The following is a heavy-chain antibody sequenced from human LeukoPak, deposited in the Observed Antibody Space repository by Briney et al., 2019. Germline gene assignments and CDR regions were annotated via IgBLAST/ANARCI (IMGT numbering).Heavy chain of an antibody. J-gene: IGHJ5*02. D-gene: IGHD5-12*01. CDR3: ARQSEVGYRGYDFGHWFDP. CDR2: IKPSNSYT. Sequence: GESLKISCLCSGYSFTSYWISWVRQMPGKGLEWMGRIKPSNSYTNYSPSFQRHVTISADKSNSTAYLQWSSLKASDTAMYYCARQSEVGYRGYDFGHWFDPWGQGTLVTVSS. CDR1: GYSFTSYW. V-gene: IGHV5-10-1*01.